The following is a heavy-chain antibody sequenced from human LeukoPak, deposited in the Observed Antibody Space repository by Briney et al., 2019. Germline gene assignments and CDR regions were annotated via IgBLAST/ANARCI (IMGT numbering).Heavy chain of an antibody. J-gene: IGHJ5*02. V-gene: IGHV3-7*01. CDR3: ARGVGDYGDYLENWFDP. Sequence: GGSLRLSCAASGFTFSSYWMSWVRQASGKGLEWVANIKQDGSEKYYVDSVKGRFTISRDNAKNPLYLQMNSLRAEDTAVYYCARGVGDYGDYLENWFDPWGQGTLVTVSS. CDR1: GFTFSSYW. CDR2: IKQDGSEK. D-gene: IGHD4-17*01.